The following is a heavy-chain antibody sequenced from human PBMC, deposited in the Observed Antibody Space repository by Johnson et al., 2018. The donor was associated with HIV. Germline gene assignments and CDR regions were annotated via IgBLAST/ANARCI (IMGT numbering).Heavy chain of an antibody. Sequence: VQLVESGGGLVQPGRSLRLSCAASGFSFDDYAMHWVRQVPGKGLEWVSGINWNGGSTGYADSVKGRFTISRDNAKNSLYLQMNRLRDEDTAMYYCARGRGALDIWGQGTMVTVSS. J-gene: IGHJ3*02. V-gene: IGHV3-20*04. CDR2: INWNGGST. CDR1: GFSFDDYA. CDR3: ARGRGALDI.